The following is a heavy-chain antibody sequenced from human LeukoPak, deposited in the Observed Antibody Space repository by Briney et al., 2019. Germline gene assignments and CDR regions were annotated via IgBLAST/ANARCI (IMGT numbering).Heavy chain of an antibody. D-gene: IGHD3-22*01. Sequence: SVKVSCKASGGTFSSYAISWVRQAPGQGLEWMGRIIPIFGTANYAQKFQGRVTITTDESTSTAYMELSSLRSEDTAVYYSARGPRITMIGGSFDYWGQGTLVTVSS. CDR3: ARGPRITMIGGSFDY. V-gene: IGHV1-69*05. J-gene: IGHJ4*02. CDR2: IIPIFGTA. CDR1: GGTFSSYA.